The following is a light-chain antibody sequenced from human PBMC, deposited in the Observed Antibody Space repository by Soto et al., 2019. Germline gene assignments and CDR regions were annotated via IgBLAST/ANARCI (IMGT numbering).Light chain of an antibody. J-gene: IGKJ5*01. CDR1: QDIRGA. V-gene: IGKV1-13*02. CDR2: DVS. CDR3: QQFNSYPII. Sequence: AIQLTQSPSSLSASVGDRVTITCRASQDIRGALAWYQQKPGKAPKILIYDVSSLQSGVPSRFSGSISGTDFTLTISGLQPEDFATYYCQQFNSYPIIFGQGTRLDIK.